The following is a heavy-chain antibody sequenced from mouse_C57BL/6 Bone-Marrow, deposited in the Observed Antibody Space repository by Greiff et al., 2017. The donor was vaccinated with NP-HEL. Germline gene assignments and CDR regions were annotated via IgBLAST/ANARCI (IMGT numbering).Heavy chain of an antibody. J-gene: IGHJ2*01. Sequence: QVQLQQSGPELVKPGASVKISCKASGYAFSSSWMNWVKQRPGKGLEWIGRIYPGDGGTNYNGKFKGKATLTADKSSSTAYMPLSSLTSEDSAVYFCASYYYGSSYNYWGQGTTLTVSS. D-gene: IGHD1-1*01. CDR3: ASYYYGSSYNY. V-gene: IGHV1-82*01. CDR2: IYPGDGGT. CDR1: GYAFSSSW.